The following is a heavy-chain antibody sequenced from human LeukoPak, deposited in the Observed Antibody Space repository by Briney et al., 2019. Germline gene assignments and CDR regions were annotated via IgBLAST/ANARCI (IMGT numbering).Heavy chain of an antibody. CDR3: ARDRPYSSGWYGLHAFDI. CDR1: GYTFTSYG. J-gene: IGHJ3*02. CDR2: ISAYNGNT. D-gene: IGHD6-19*01. V-gene: IGHV1-18*01. Sequence: ASVNVSSKASGYTFTSYGISWVRQAPGQGLEWMGWISAYNGNTNYAQKLQGRVTMTTDTSTSTAYMELRSLRSDDTAVYYCARDRPYSSGWYGLHAFDIWGQGTMVTVSS.